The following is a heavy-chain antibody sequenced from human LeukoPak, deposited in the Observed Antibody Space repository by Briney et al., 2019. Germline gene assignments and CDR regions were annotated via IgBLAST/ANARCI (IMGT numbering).Heavy chain of an antibody. CDR2: INHSGST. CDR3: ARGGYYDFWSGNYYYYMDV. Sequence: PSETLSLTCAVYGGSFSGYYWSWIRQPPGKGLEWIGEINHSGSTNYNPSLKSRVTISVDTSKNQFSLKLSSVTAADTAVYYCARGGYYDFWSGNYYYYMDVWGKGTTVTVSS. V-gene: IGHV4-34*01. D-gene: IGHD3-3*01. J-gene: IGHJ6*03. CDR1: GGSFSGYY.